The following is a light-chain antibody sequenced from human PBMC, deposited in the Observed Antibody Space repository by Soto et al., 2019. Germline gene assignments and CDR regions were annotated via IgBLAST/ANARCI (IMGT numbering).Light chain of an antibody. CDR2: KAS. CDR1: LSFSRF. CDR3: QQYNSYPYT. Sequence: DIQMTQSPSTLSASVGDRVTITCRASLSFSRFLAWYQQKPGKAPKLLIYKASSLESGVPSRFSGSGSGTEFTLTISSLQPDDFATYYCQQYNSYPYTFGQGTKLEIK. J-gene: IGKJ2*01. V-gene: IGKV1-5*03.